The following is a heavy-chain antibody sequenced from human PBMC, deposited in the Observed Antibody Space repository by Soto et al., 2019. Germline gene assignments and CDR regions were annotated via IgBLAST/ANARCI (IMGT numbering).Heavy chain of an antibody. Sequence: GESLKISCKGSGYIFTTYWIAWVRQRPGKGLEWIGIIFPGDSDVRYSPSFQGQATISAAKSINTAYLQWSSLKASDSAMYYFTRRSIWNSAAPDYWGQGTLVTV. D-gene: IGHD6-13*01. CDR3: TRRSIWNSAAPDY. CDR2: IFPGDSDV. J-gene: IGHJ4*02. CDR1: GYIFTTYW. V-gene: IGHV5-51*01.